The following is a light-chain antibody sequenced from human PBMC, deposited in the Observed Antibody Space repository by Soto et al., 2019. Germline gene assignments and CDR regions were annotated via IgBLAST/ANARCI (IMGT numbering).Light chain of an antibody. V-gene: IGLV4-69*01. CDR2: LKSDGSH. Sequence: QLVLTQAPSASASLGASVKLTCTLSSGHSFYAIAWHQQQPEKGPRYLMKLKSDGSHSKGDGIPDRFSGSSSGAERYLTISSLQSEDEADYYGQTWVTGTYVVFGGGTKLTVL. CDR3: QTWVTGTYVV. CDR1: SGHSFYA. J-gene: IGLJ2*01.